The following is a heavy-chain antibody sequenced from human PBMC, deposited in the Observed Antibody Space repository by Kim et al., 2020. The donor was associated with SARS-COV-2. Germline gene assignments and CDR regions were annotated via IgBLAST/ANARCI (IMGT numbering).Heavy chain of an antibody. J-gene: IGHJ6*02. Sequence: ASVKVSCKASGYTFTTYNFNWVRQATGQGLEWMGWMNPNSGNTDYAQKFQGRATMTRNTSISTAYMELSSLRSDDTAVYYCARGLYSGMDVWGQGTTVTVSS. CDR3: ARGLYSGMDV. V-gene: IGHV1-8*01. CDR2: MNPNSGNT. D-gene: IGHD2-2*02. CDR1: GYTFTTYN.